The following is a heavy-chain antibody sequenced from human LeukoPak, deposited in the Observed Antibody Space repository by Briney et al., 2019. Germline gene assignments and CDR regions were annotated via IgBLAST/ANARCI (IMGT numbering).Heavy chain of an antibody. D-gene: IGHD2-21*02. Sequence: ASVKVSCKASGGTFSSYAISWVRQAPGQGLEWMGGITPIFGTANYAQKFQGRVTITADESTSTAYMELSSLRSEDTAVYYCAREARNCGGDCYYAFDIWGQGTMVTVSS. CDR1: GGTFSSYA. CDR2: ITPIFGTA. J-gene: IGHJ3*02. CDR3: AREARNCGGDCYYAFDI. V-gene: IGHV1-69*13.